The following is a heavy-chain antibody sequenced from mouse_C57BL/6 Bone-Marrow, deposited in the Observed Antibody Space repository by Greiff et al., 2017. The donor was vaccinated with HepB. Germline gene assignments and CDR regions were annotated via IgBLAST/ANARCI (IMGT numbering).Heavy chain of an antibody. CDR2: ISSGSSTI. Sequence: VQLQQSGGGLVKPGGSLKLSCAASGFTFSDYGMHWVRQAPEKGLEWVAYISSGSSTIYYADTVKGRFTISRDNAKNTLFLQMTSLRSEDTAMYYCARGMVTTYWGQGTTLTVSS. V-gene: IGHV5-17*01. CDR1: GFTFSDYG. CDR3: ARGMVTTY. D-gene: IGHD2-2*01. J-gene: IGHJ2*01.